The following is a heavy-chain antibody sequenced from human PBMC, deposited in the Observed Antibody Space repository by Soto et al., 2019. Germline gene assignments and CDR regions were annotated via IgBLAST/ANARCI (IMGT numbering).Heavy chain of an antibody. Sequence: GGSLRLSCASSGFPFSGSAMHWVRQASGKGLEWVGRIRSKANSYATAYAASVKGRFTISRDDSKNTAYLQMNSLKTEDTAVYYCTRLSPTIAAAGDDAFDIWGQGTMVTVSS. CDR2: IRSKANSYAT. CDR1: GFPFSGSA. J-gene: IGHJ3*02. CDR3: TRLSPTIAAAGDDAFDI. V-gene: IGHV3-73*01. D-gene: IGHD6-13*01.